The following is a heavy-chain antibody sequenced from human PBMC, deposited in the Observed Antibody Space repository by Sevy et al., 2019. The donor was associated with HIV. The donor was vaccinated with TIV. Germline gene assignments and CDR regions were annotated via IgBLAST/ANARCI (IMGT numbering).Heavy chain of an antibody. Sequence: SETLSLTCTVSGGSISGSFNYWGWIRQPPGKGLEWIGSSYHSGSTYYNSSLKNRVTISVDTSKNHFSLKLSSVTAADTAVYYCARHSLDGYNRGNFDYWGQGTLVTVSS. CDR1: GGSISGSFNY. V-gene: IGHV4-39*01. J-gene: IGHJ4*02. CDR3: ARHSLDGYNRGNFDY. CDR2: SYHSGST. D-gene: IGHD5-12*01.